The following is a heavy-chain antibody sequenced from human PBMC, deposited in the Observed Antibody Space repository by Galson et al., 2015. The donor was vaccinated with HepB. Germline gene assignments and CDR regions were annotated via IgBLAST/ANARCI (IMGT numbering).Heavy chain of an antibody. Sequence: SLRLSCAGSGFTFSIYTMNWVRQAPGKGLEWVASISYSSTYIFYADSVKGRFTISRDNSKNSLYLQMNSLRAEDTAVYYCAKDLYCDSTRCTDTFENWGQGKMVTVSS. CDR2: ISYSSTYI. CDR3: AKDLYCDSTRCTDTFEN. D-gene: IGHD2/OR15-2a*01. V-gene: IGHV3-21*01. J-gene: IGHJ3*02. CDR1: GFTFSIYT.